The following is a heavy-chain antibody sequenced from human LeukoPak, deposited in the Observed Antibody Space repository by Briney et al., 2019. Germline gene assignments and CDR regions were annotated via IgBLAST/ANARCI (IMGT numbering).Heavy chain of an antibody. Sequence: GGSLRLSCAASGFTFSSYAMSWVRQAPGKGLEWVSSVSGGGGSTYYADSVKGRFTISRDNSKTTLYLQMNSLRAEDTAVYYCAKVFYPAAGTGRVDFPFDYWGQGTLVTVSS. D-gene: IGHD6-13*01. V-gene: IGHV3-23*01. CDR1: GFTFSSYA. CDR2: VSGGGGST. J-gene: IGHJ4*02. CDR3: AKVFYPAAGTGRVDFPFDY.